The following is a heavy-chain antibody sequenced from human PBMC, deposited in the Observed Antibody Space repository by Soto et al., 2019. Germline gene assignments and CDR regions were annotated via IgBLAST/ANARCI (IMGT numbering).Heavy chain of an antibody. CDR2: ISGSGGST. D-gene: IGHD6-13*01. Sequence: GGSLRLSCAASGFTFSSYAMSWVRQAPGKGLEWVSAISGSGGSTYYADSVKGRFTISRDNSKNTLYLQMNSLRAEDTAVYYCAKAPSRGKYSSSWPNWFDPWGQGTLVTVSS. CDR1: GFTFSSYA. CDR3: AKAPSRGKYSSSWPNWFDP. J-gene: IGHJ5*02. V-gene: IGHV3-23*01.